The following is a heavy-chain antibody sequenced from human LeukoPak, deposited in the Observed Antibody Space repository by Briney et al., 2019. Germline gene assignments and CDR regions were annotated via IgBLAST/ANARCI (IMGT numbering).Heavy chain of an antibody. CDR1: GGSFSGYY. V-gene: IGHV4-34*01. J-gene: IGHJ4*02. Sequence: PSETLSLTCAVYGGSFSGYYWSWIRQPPGKGLEWIGEINHSGSTNYNPSLKSRVTISVDTSKNQFSLKLSSVTAADTAVYYCARRGMGIDWGQGTLATVSS. CDR2: INHSGST. CDR3: ARRGMGID. D-gene: IGHD1-26*01.